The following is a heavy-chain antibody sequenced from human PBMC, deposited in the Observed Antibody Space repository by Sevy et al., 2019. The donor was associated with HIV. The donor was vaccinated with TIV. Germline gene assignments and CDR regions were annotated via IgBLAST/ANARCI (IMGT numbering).Heavy chain of an antibody. Sequence: SETLSLTCTVSGGSISSYYWSWIRQPPGKGLEWIGYIYYSGSTNYNPSLKSRVTISVDTSKNQFSLKLSSVTAPDTAVYYCARDMLGYCSSTSCYAEGYFDYWGQRTLVTVSS. V-gene: IGHV4-59*01. CDR3: ARDMLGYCSSTSCYAEGYFDY. CDR1: GGSISSYY. J-gene: IGHJ4*02. CDR2: IYYSGST. D-gene: IGHD2-2*01.